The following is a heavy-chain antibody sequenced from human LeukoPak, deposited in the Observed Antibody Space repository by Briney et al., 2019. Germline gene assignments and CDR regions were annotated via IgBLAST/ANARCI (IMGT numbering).Heavy chain of an antibody. Sequence: AETLSLTCTVSGGSISSYYRSWVRQPPGKGLEWIGYIYYGGSTNYNHSLKSRVTISVDKSKNQFSLKLNTVNAADTAVYYCAGTAWFGELVHYYYIDLWGKGTTVTVSS. CDR3: AGTAWFGELVHYYYIDL. D-gene: IGHD3-10*01. V-gene: IGHV4-59*12. CDR2: IYYGGST. J-gene: IGHJ6*03. CDR1: GGSISSYY.